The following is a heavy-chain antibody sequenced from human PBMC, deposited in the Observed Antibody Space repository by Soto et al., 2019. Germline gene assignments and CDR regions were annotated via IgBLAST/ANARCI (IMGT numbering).Heavy chain of an antibody. CDR3: ADFPPSGEDYYYYYGMDV. D-gene: IGHD3-3*01. J-gene: IGHJ6*02. V-gene: IGHV3-23*01. CDR2: ISGSGGST. Sequence: PGGSLRLSCAASGFTFSSYAMSWVRQAPGKGLEWVSAISGSGGSTYYADSVKGRFTISRDNSKNTLYLQMNSLRAEDTAVYYSADFPPSGEDYYYYYGMDVWGQGTTVTVSS. CDR1: GFTFSSYA.